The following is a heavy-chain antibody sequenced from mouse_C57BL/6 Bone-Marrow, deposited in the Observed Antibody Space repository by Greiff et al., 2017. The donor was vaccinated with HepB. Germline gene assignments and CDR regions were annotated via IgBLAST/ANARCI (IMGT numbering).Heavy chain of an antibody. D-gene: IGHD1-1*01. Sequence: EVQLQQSGAELVKPGASVKLSCTASGFNIKDYYMHWVKQRTEQGLEWIGRIDPEDGETQYAPKFQGKATITADTSSNTAYLQLSSLTSEDTAVYYCARSYYGSSYWYFDVWGTGTTVTVSS. J-gene: IGHJ1*03. CDR3: ARSYYGSSYWYFDV. CDR1: GFNIKDYY. CDR2: IDPEDGET. V-gene: IGHV14-2*01.